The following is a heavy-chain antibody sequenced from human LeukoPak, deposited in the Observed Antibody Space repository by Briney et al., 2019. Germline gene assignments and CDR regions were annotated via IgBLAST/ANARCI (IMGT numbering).Heavy chain of an antibody. Sequence: ASVKVSCKASGYTFTSYAMHWVRQAPGQRLEWMGWTNAGNGNTKYSQKFQGRVTITRDTSASTAYMELSSLRSEDTAVYYCARVHIEYQLLYFDYWGQGTLVTVSS. D-gene: IGHD2-2*01. J-gene: IGHJ4*02. CDR3: ARVHIEYQLLYFDY. V-gene: IGHV1-3*01. CDR1: GYTFTSYA. CDR2: TNAGNGNT.